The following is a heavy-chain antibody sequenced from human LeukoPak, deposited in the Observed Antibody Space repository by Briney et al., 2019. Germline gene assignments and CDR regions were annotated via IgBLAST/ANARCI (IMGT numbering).Heavy chain of an antibody. V-gene: IGHV3-13*01. CDR2: IGTAADT. J-gene: IGHJ6*02. CDR1: GFTFSSYD. CDR3: ARASACGAPSCNLHLGFYYGFDV. Sequence: QSGGSLRLSCAASGFTFSSYDMHWVRQVIGESLQWVSGIGTAADTYYVGSVKGRFTISRENAKNSLYLQMNNLRAGDTAVYYCARASACGAPSCNLHLGFYYGFDVWGQGTTVTVSS. D-gene: IGHD2-21*01.